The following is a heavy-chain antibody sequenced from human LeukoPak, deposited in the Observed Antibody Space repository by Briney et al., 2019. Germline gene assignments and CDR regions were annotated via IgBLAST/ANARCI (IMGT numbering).Heavy chain of an antibody. J-gene: IGHJ4*02. CDR1: GFTFRSYG. CDR2: ISTDGKDK. Sequence: PGGSLRLSCAASGFTFRSYGMHWVRQAPGKGLEWVAVISTDGKDKKYADSVKGRFTISRDNSKNTLDLQMNSLRAEDTAVYYCARATYSSGWHVDYWGQGTLVTVSS. D-gene: IGHD6-19*01. CDR3: ARATYSSGWHVDY. V-gene: IGHV3-30*03.